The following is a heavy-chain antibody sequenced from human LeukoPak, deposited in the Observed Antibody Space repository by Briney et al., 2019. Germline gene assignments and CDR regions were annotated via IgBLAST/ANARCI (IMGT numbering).Heavy chain of an antibody. CDR3: AKDSSVYCGGDCYSSDRFDY. CDR2: ISWDGGST. V-gene: IGHV3-43D*04. CDR1: GFTFDDYA. Sequence: PGGSLRLSCAASGFTFDDYAMHWVRQAPGKGLEWVSLISWDGGSTYYADSVKGRFTISRDNSKNSLYLQMNSLRTEDTALYYCAKDSSVYCGGDCYSSDRFDYWGQGTLVTVSS. D-gene: IGHD2-21*02. J-gene: IGHJ4*02.